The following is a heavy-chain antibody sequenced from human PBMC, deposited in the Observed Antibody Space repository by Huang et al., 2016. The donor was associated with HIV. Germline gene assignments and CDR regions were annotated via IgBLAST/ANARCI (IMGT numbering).Heavy chain of an antibody. CDR3: ARGQLGSYGDYDVLY. J-gene: IGHJ4*02. CDR1: GGTFSKYA. D-gene: IGHD4-17*01. V-gene: IGHV1-69*13. CDR2: CIPMFGTP. Sequence: QVQLVQSGAEVKTPGSSVKVSCKASGGTFSKYAISWVRQAPGQGLEWMGGCIPMFGTPNYARKFQGRVTITADDSTSTTYVEVSSLRSEDTALYYCARGQLGSYGDYDVLYWGQGTLVTVSS.